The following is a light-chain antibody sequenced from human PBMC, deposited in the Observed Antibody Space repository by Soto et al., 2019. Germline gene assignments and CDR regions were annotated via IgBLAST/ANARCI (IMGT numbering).Light chain of an antibody. V-gene: IGLV2-11*01. J-gene: IGLJ1*01. CDR2: DVT. CDR3: CSYAGSYTHV. CDR1: SSDVGTYNY. Sequence: QSVLTQPRSVSGSPGQSVTISCTGTSSDVGTYNYVSWYQQHPSKAPKLIIYDVTKWPSGVPDRFSGSKSGNTASLTISGLQAEDEADYYCCSYAGSYTHVFGTGTKLTVL.